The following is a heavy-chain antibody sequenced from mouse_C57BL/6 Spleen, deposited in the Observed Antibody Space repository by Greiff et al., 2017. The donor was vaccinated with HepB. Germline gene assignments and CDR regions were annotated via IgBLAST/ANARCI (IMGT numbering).Heavy chain of an antibody. CDR2: INPNNGGT. V-gene: IGHV1-22*01. J-gene: IGHJ4*01. D-gene: IGHD1-1*01. CDR3: ARSVRAYYAMDY. Sequence: VQLKESGPELVKPGASVKMSCKASGYTFTDYNMHWVKQSHGKSLEWIGYINPNNGGTSYNQKFKGKATLTVNKSSSTAYMELRSLTSEDSAVYYCARSVRAYYAMDYWGQGTSVTVSS. CDR1: GYTFTDYN.